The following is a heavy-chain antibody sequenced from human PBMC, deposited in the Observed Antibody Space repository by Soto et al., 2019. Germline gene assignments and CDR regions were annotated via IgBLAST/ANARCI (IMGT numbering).Heavy chain of an antibody. CDR3: ARVMSYDYIWGSDRYSTDYYYYLDV. Sequence: PSETLSLTCTVSGGSISTYCCSWIRQPPKKGLGWIGYTYDSGSTNDNPTLKSRVTISVDTSKNQSSLKVSSVTAEDTAVYYCARVMSYDYIWGSDRYSTDYYYYLDVWGKGTTVTVSS. J-gene: IGHJ6*03. V-gene: IGHV4-59*01. CDR1: GGSISTYC. CDR2: TYDSGST. D-gene: IGHD3-16*02.